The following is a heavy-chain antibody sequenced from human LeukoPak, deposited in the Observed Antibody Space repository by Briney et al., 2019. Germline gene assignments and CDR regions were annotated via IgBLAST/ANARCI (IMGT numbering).Heavy chain of an antibody. V-gene: IGHV4-59*02. CDR2: IYYRGDT. CDR1: GDSVSSSY. D-gene: IGHD2-15*01. CDR3: TKNTGRGRPSDL. J-gene: IGHJ5*02. Sequence: PSETLSLTCTVSGDSVSSSYWSWVRQPPGKGLEWLAYIYYRGDTNYNPSLKSRLTISLDMSRNQVSLKLLSVTAADTAVYYCTKNTGRGRPSDLWGQGILVTVSP.